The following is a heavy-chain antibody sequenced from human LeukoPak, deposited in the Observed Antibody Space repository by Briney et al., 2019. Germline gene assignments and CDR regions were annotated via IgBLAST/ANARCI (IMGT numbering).Heavy chain of an antibody. Sequence: GGSLRLSCAASGFTFSSYWMSWVRQAPGKGLEWVSYISGSSSTIYYADSVKGRFTISRDNAKNSLYLQMNSLRAEDTAVYYCAASGYSSSWYPQYFDYWGQGTLVTVSS. V-gene: IGHV3-48*04. CDR3: AASGYSSSWYPQYFDY. CDR2: ISGSSSTI. J-gene: IGHJ4*02. CDR1: GFTFSSYW. D-gene: IGHD6-13*01.